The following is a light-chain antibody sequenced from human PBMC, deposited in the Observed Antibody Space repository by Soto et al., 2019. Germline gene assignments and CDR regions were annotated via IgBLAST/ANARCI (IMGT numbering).Light chain of an antibody. V-gene: IGKV3-15*01. J-gene: IGKJ2*01. Sequence: EIVMTQSPDTLSVSPGERATLSCRASQSVSTNLAWYQQKPGQAPRLLIYGASTRATGIPARFSGSGSGTEFTLIISSLHSEDFAVYHCQQYNNWPYTFGQGTKLEIK. CDR1: QSVSTN. CDR3: QQYNNWPYT. CDR2: GAS.